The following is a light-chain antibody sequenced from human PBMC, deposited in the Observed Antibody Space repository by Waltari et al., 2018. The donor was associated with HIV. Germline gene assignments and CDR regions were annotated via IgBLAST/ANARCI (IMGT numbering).Light chain of an antibody. CDR1: KLGDKY. J-gene: IGLJ2*01. CDR2: QDS. CDR3: QAWDSSTVV. V-gene: IGLV3-1*01. Sequence: SYELTQPPSVSVSPGQTASITCSGDKLGDKYACWYQQKPGQHPWLVIDQDSKRPSGIPARFSGPNSGNTATLTISGTQAMDEADYYCQAWDSSTVVFGGGTKLTVL.